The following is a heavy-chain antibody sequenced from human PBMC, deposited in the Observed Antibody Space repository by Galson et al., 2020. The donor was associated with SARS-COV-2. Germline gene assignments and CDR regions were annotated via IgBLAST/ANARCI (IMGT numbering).Heavy chain of an antibody. J-gene: IGHJ6*03. Sequence: GGSLRLSCAASGFTFSSYAMSWVRQAPGKGLEWVSAISGSGGSTYYADSVKGRFTISRDNSKNTLYLQMNSLRAEDTAVYYCAKDLDFWSGYPAMDVWGKGTTVTVSS. CDR3: AKDLDFWSGYPAMDV. V-gene: IGHV3-23*01. D-gene: IGHD3-3*01. CDR1: GFTFSSYA. CDR2: ISGSGGST.